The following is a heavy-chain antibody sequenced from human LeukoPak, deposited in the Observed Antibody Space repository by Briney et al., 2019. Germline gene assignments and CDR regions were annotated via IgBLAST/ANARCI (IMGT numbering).Heavy chain of an antibody. Sequence: GGSLRLSCAASGFTVSSNYMSWVRQAPGKGLEWVSVIYSGGSTYYADSVKGRFTISRDNSKNTLYLQMNSLRAEDTAVYYSARLYSSGWIDYWGQGTLVTVSS. D-gene: IGHD6-19*01. V-gene: IGHV3-53*01. CDR1: GFTVSSNY. CDR3: ARLYSSGWIDY. J-gene: IGHJ4*02. CDR2: IYSGGST.